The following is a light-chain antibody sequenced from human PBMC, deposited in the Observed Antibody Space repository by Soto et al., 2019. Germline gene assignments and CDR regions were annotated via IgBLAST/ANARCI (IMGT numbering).Light chain of an antibody. J-gene: IGKJ1*01. Sequence: EIVLTQSPGTLSLSPGERAPLSCRASQSVSSYLAWYQHKPGQAPRLLIYDASNRATGIPARFSGSGSGTDFTLTISSLQPDDFATYYCQHYNSYSEAFGQGTKVDIK. CDR1: QSVSSY. CDR2: DAS. CDR3: QHYNSYSEA. V-gene: IGKV3-11*01.